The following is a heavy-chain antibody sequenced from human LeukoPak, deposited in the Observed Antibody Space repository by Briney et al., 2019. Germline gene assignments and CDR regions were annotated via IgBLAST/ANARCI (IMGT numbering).Heavy chain of an antibody. J-gene: IGHJ4*02. CDR3: APEGDGYILFDY. D-gene: IGHD5-24*01. CDR2: ISYDGSNK. Sequence: PGGSLRLSCAAPGFTFSSYCMHWVRQAPGKGLEWVAVISYDGSNKYYADSVKGRFTISRDNSKNTLYLQMNSLRVEDTAVYYCAPEGDGYILFDYWGQGTLVTVSS. CDR1: GFTFSSYC. V-gene: IGHV3-30*03.